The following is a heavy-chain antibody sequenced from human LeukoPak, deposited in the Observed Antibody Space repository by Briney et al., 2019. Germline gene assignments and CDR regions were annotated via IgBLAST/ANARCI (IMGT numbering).Heavy chain of an antibody. CDR1: GFTFSSYA. D-gene: IGHD4-17*01. J-gene: IGHJ4*02. V-gene: IGHV3-23*01. CDR2: ISGSGGST. CDR3: AKTPWGRDFTVTTFFPGSATLKKTSDY. Sequence: TGGSLRLSCAASGFTFSSYAMSWVRQAPGKGLEWVSAISGSGGSTYYADSVKGRFTISRDNSKNTLYLQMNSLRAEDTAVYYCAKTPWGRDFTVTTFFPGSATLKKTSDYWGQGTLVTVSS.